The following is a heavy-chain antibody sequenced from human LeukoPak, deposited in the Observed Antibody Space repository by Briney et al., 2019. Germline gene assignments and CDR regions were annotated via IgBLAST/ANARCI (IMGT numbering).Heavy chain of an antibody. V-gene: IGHV3-53*01. CDR2: IYSGGST. CDR1: GFTVSSNY. D-gene: IGHD3-3*01. CDR3: ARSTYDFWSGYYYYYYMDV. J-gene: IGHJ6*03. Sequence: GGSLRLSCAASGFTVSSNYMSWVRQAPGKGLEWVSVIYSGGSTYYADSVKGRFTISRDNSKNTLYLQMNSLRAEDTAVYYCARSTYDFWSGYYYYYYMDVWGKGTTVTVSS.